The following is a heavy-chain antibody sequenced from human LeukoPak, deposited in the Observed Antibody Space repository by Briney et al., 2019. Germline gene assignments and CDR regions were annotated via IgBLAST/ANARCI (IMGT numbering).Heavy chain of an antibody. CDR1: GYTFTGYY. J-gene: IGHJ4*02. CDR3: ARVRATYYYDSSGYYYDY. D-gene: IGHD3-22*01. V-gene: IGHV1-2*02. Sequence: GASVKVSCKASGYTFTGYYMHWVRQAPGQGLEWMGWINPNSGGTNYAQKFQGRVTMTRDTSISTAYMELSRLRSDDTAVYYCARVRATYYYDSSGYYYDYWGQGTLVTVSS. CDR2: INPNSGGT.